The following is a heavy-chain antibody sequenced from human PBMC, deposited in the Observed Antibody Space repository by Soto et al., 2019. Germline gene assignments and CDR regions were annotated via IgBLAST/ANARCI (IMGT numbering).Heavy chain of an antibody. CDR1: GFTFDDYA. V-gene: IGHV3-9*01. CDR2: ITWNSGSI. CDR3: AKGVNPSYYYYYYMDV. Sequence: SLKISCAASGFTFDDYAMHWVRQAPGKGLEWVSGITWNSGSIGYADSVKGRFTISRDNAKNSLYLQMNSLRSEDTALYYCAKGVNPSYYYYYYMDVWGKGTTVTVSS. J-gene: IGHJ6*03.